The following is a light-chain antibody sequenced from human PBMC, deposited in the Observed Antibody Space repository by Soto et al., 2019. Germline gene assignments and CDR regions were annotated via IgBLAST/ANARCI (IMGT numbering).Light chain of an antibody. V-gene: IGLV2-11*01. CDR1: SRDIEAYDY. CDR3: CSFAGSYYV. Sequence: QSVLTQSPSASGSPGQSVAISCTGTSRDIEAYDYVSWYQQHPGKAPKLIISEVNKRPSGVSYRFSGSKSGNTASLTISGLQGEDEADYYCCSFAGSYYVFGTGTKLTVL. J-gene: IGLJ1*01. CDR2: EVN.